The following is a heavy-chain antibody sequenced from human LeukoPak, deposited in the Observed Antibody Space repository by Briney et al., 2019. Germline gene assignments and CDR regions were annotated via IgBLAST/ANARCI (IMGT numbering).Heavy chain of an antibody. Sequence: ASVNVSCKTSGYSFTSYYIHWVRQAPGQGLEWMGVINPSGGSTSYTQKFQGRVTMTRDTSTSTVYMELSSLTSEDTAVYYCARDLMRYYDSSGYSGIQHWGQGTLVTVSS. V-gene: IGHV1-46*01. CDR1: GYSFTSYY. CDR2: INPSGGST. J-gene: IGHJ1*01. CDR3: ARDLMRYYDSSGYSGIQH. D-gene: IGHD3-22*01.